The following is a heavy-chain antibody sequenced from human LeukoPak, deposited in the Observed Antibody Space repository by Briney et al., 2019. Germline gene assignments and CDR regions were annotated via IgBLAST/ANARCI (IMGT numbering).Heavy chain of an antibody. V-gene: IGHV3-7*01. CDR2: IKQDATEK. D-gene: IGHD3-10*01. J-gene: IGHJ6*03. CDR3: ARVSSKATVRGLITKKNYYYYYMDV. Sequence: GGSLRLSCAASGFTFSRYWMSWVRQAPGKGLECVAIIKQDATEKYYVDSVKGRFTISRDNAKNSLYLQMNSLRAEDTAVYYCARVSSKATVRGLITKKNYYYYYMDVWGKGTTVTISS. CDR1: GFTFSRYW.